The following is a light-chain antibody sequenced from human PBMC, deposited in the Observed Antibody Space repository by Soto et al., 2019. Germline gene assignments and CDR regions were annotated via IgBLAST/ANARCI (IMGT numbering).Light chain of an antibody. CDR3: QQRSNWPIT. Sequence: IQMTQSPSTLSSTAGDRVTITSRASQSISAWLAWYQQKPGKAPKLLIYDASNLQSGVPSRFSGSGSGTDFTLTISSLEPEDFALYYCQQRSNWPITFGQGTRLETK. CDR2: DAS. J-gene: IGKJ5*01. CDR1: QSISAW. V-gene: IGKV1-5*01.